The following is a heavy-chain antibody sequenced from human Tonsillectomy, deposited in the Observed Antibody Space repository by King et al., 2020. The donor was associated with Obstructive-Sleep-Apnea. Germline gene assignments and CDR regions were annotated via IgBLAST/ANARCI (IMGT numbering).Heavy chain of an antibody. J-gene: IGHJ4*02. V-gene: IGHV4-59*01. Sequence: QLQESGPGLVKPSETLSLTCTVSGGSISSYYWSWIRQPPGQGLEWIGYIYYSGSTNYNPSLKGRVTISVDTSKNQFSLKLSSVTAADTAVYYCARVKFEDSSGYYYFDYWGQGTLVTVSS. CDR1: GGSISSYY. CDR3: ARVKFEDSSGYYYFDY. CDR2: IYYSGST. D-gene: IGHD3-22*01.